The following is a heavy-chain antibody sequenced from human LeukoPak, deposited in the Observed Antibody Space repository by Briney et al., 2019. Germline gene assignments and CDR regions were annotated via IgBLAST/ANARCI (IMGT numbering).Heavy chain of an antibody. J-gene: IGHJ3*02. CDR1: GFTFSSYA. Sequence: PGGSLRLSCAASGFTFSSYAMSWVRQAPGKGLEWVSYISSSGSTIYYADSVKGRFTISRDNAKNSLYLQMNSLRAEDTAVYYCARGIDAYCGGDCYPAFDIWGQGTMVTVSS. CDR3: ARGIDAYCGGDCYPAFDI. D-gene: IGHD2-21*02. CDR2: ISSSGSTI. V-gene: IGHV3-48*04.